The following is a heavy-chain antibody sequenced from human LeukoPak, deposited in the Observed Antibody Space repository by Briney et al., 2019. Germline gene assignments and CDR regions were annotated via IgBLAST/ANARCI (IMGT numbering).Heavy chain of an antibody. CDR1: GYTFTGYY. CDR2: INPNSGGT. CDR3: ARDPASMVRGVISTGY. J-gene: IGHJ4*02. V-gene: IGHV1-2*02. Sequence: ASVKVFCKASGYTFTGYYMHWVRQAPGQGLEWMGWINPNSGGTNYAQKFQGRVTMTRDTSISTAYMELSRLRSDDTAVYYCARDPASMVRGVISTGYWGQGTLVTVSS. D-gene: IGHD3-10*01.